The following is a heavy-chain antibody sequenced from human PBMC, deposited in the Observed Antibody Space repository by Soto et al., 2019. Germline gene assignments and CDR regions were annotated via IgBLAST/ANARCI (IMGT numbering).Heavy chain of an antibody. CDR1: GYTFTSYG. V-gene: IGHV1-18*01. D-gene: IGHD1-1*01. CDR2: ISGYDGKK. CDR3: ARHNSQWPNWFDP. J-gene: IGHJ5*02. Sequence: QVQLVQSGAEVKKPGASVKVSCKASGYTFTSYGISWVRQAPGQGLEWVGWISGYDGKKDYAQKFQGRVTMTTDTATSTGYMDLRSLRSDATAVYYCARHNSQWPNWFDPWGKGTLVTVSS.